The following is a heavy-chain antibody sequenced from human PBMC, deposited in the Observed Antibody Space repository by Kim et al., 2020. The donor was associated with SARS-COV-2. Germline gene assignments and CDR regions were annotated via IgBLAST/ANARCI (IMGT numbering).Heavy chain of an antibody. CDR1: GGSFSGYY. CDR3: ARGIGGYCSGGSCYFFLWYFDL. D-gene: IGHD2-15*01. Sequence: SETLSLTCAVYGGSFSGYYWSWIRQPPGKGLEWIGEINHSGSTNYNPSLKSRVTISVDTSKNQFSLKLSSVTAADTAVYYCARGIGGYCSGGSCYFFLWYFDLWGRGTLVTVSS. J-gene: IGHJ2*01. CDR2: INHSGST. V-gene: IGHV4-34*01.